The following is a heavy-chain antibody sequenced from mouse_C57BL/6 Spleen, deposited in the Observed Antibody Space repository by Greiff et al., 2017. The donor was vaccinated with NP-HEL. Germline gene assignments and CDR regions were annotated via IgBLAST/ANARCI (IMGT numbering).Heavy chain of an antibody. D-gene: IGHD1-1*01. J-gene: IGHJ1*03. CDR2: ICPGSGST. CDR3: AKGHDYGSPTVYFDV. V-gene: IGHV1-55*01. CDR1: GYTFTSYW. Sequence: QVQLQQPGAELVKPGASVKMSCKASGYTFTSYWITWVKQRPGQGLEWIGDICPGSGSTNYNEKFKSKATLTVDKSSSTAYMQLSSLTSEDSAVYYCAKGHDYGSPTVYFDVWGTGTTVTVSS.